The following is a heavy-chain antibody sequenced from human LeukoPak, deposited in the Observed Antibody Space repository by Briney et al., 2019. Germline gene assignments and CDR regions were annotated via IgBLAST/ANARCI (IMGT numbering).Heavy chain of an antibody. CDR2: INHSGST. V-gene: IGHV4-34*01. D-gene: IGHD3-10*01. CDR3: ARGRSTITMVRGENFDY. CDR1: GGSFSGYY. Sequence: SETLSLTCAVYGGSFSGYYWSWIRQPPGKGLEWIGEINHSGSTNYNPSLKSRVTISVDTSKNQFSLKLSSVTAADTAVYYCARGRSTITMVRGENFDYWGQGTLVTVSS. J-gene: IGHJ4*02.